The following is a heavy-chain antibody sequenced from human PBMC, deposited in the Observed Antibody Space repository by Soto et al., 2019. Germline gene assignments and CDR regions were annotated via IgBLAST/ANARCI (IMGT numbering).Heavy chain of an antibody. J-gene: IGHJ3*02. D-gene: IGHD6-13*01. Sequence: GESLKISCAASGFTFSSYAMSWVRQAPGKGLEWVSAISGSGGSTYYADSVKGRFTISRDNSKNTLYLQMNSLRAEDTAVYYCAKTLGGKYSSSWALDAFDIWGQGTMVTVSS. CDR3: AKTLGGKYSSSWALDAFDI. CDR2: ISGSGGST. CDR1: GFTFSSYA. V-gene: IGHV3-23*01.